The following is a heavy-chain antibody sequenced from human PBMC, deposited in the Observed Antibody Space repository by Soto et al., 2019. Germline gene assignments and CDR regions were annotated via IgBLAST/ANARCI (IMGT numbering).Heavy chain of an antibody. CDR1: GFTFGDFG. CDR3: ASLTSWSQEYYYGMDV. CDR2: IRSKGYGGTT. J-gene: IGHJ6*02. Sequence: GESLKISCTGSGFTFGDFGMSWFRQAPGKGLEWLSFIRSKGYGGTTESAASVRGRFITSRDDSKSIAYLQMNSLKTEDTAVYYCASLTSWSQEYYYGMDVWGQGTTVTVSS. D-gene: IGHD2-2*01. V-gene: IGHV3-49*03.